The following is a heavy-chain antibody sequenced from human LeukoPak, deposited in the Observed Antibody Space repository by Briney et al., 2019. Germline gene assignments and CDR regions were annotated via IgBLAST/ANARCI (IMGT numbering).Heavy chain of an antibody. D-gene: IGHD6-19*01. Sequence: GGSLAVACAASDFTFTTYGMSVVRQAPGNVLEWVSSIYGSGERVFQADSVKGRFTISRDNSKNTLYLQMNSLRVEDTAVYYCAKDVAPDSGWDLDYWGRGSLVTVSS. CDR1: DFTFTTYG. CDR2: IYGSGERV. J-gene: IGHJ4*02. V-gene: IGHV3-23*01. CDR3: AKDVAPDSGWDLDY.